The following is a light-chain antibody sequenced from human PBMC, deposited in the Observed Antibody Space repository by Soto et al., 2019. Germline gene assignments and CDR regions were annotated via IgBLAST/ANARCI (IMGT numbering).Light chain of an antibody. J-gene: IGKJ5*01. V-gene: IGKV3-11*01. CDR1: PSVSSY. Sequence: EILLPPSPATLSLSPGERATLSCRASPSVSSYLAWYQQKPGQAPRLLIYDASNRATGIPARFSGSGSGTDFTLTISSLDPEDFAVYYCQRRRNWPLITFGQGPRLEIK. CDR3: QRRRNWPLIT. CDR2: DAS.